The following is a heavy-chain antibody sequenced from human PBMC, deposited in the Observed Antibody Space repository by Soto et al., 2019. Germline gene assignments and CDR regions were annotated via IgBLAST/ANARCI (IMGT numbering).Heavy chain of an antibody. J-gene: IGHJ6*02. V-gene: IGHV1-3*04. CDR2: INTGNGIK. Sequence: GASVKVSCKASGYTFSSYGMHWLRQAPGQRLEWMGWINTGNGIKKYSQNFQGRVSINRDTPATTVYMELSSLRSEYTAVYYCAIVRILYYLMDVWGQGTMVTVSS. CDR1: GYTFSSYG. CDR3: AIVRILYYLMDV. D-gene: IGHD2-15*01.